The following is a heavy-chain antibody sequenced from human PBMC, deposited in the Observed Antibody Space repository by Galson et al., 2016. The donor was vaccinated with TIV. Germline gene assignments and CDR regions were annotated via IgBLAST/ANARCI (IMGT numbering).Heavy chain of an antibody. CDR3: ARDIPCGGACYFFDD. Sequence: SVKVSCKASGGNFNNYAINWVRQAPGQGLEWMGGILPISGTTNYAQNFQGRLTINTGESTTTVTMELSSLKSKDTAVYFCARDIPCGGACYFFDDWGQGTLVTVSS. D-gene: IGHD2-21*02. V-gene: IGHV1-69*05. J-gene: IGHJ4*02. CDR1: GGNFNNYA. CDR2: ILPISGTT.